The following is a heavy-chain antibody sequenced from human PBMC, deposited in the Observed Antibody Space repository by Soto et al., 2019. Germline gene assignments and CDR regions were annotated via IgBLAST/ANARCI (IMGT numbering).Heavy chain of an antibody. V-gene: IGHV4-30-2*01. J-gene: IGHJ4*02. D-gene: IGHD2-8*02. Sequence: QLQLQESGSGLVKPSQTLSLACAVSGGSISSGGYSWSWIRQPPVKGLEWIGYTYQSGNTYYNPSLKRQVTIVVDTSKHQFSLKLSSVTAADTAVYYVARADSGDYFDYWGQATLVSVSS. CDR2: TYQSGNT. CDR3: ARADSGDYFDY. CDR1: GGSISSGGYS.